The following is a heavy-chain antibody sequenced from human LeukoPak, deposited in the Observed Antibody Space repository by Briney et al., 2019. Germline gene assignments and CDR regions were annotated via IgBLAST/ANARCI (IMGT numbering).Heavy chain of an antibody. CDR3: ARLRFGTYGMDV. CDR1: GYTFTAYY. V-gene: IGHV1-18*04. Sequence: ASVKVSCKASGYTFTAYYLHWVRQAPGQGLEWMGWISAYNGNTNYAQKLQGRVTMTTDTSTSTAYMELRSLRSDDTAVYYCARLRFGTYGMDVWGQGTTVTVSS. J-gene: IGHJ6*02. CDR2: ISAYNGNT. D-gene: IGHD3-10*01.